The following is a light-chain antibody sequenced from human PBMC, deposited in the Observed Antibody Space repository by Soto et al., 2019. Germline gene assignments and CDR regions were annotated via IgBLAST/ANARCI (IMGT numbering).Light chain of an antibody. CDR1: QSVINNY. CDR3: QQYGSSPIT. J-gene: IGKJ5*01. CDR2: GAS. Sequence: EIVLTQSPGTLSLSPGERGTLPCRASQSVINNYLAWYQQKPGQAPRLLIYGASSRATGIPERFSGSGSGTEFTLTISRLAPEDFAVYYCQQYGSSPITFGQGKRLEIK. V-gene: IGKV3-20*01.